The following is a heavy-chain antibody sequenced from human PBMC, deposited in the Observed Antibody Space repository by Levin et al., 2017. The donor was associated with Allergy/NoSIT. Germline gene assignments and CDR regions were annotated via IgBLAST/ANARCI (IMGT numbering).Heavy chain of an antibody. CDR3: ARGHFDTRGYSNALEY. J-gene: IGHJ4*02. CDR1: GGSISPYS. D-gene: IGHD3-22*01. CDR2: IRYSGTT. V-gene: IGHV4-59*03. Sequence: SETLSLTCTVSGGSISPYSLTWIRQSPGKGLDWIGYIRYSGTTSYNPSLEGRLTISLDTSKSQFSLRLSSVTDADTAMYYCARGHFDTRGYSNALEYWGQGILVTVSS.